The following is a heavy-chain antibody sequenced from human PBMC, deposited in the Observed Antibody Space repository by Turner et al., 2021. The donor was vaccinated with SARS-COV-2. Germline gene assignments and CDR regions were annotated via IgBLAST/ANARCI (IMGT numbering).Heavy chain of an antibody. CDR3: ARISAYDSSGYYFDY. CDR2: IIPIFGTA. V-gene: IGHV1-69*01. CDR1: GGTFISYA. Sequence: QVQMVQSGADVKKPGSSVKVSCKASGGTFISYAITWVRQAPGQGLEWMGGIIPIFGTANYAQKFQGRVTITADDSTSTAYMELSSLRSEDTAVYYCARISAYDSSGYYFDYWGQGTLVTVSS. J-gene: IGHJ4*02. D-gene: IGHD3-22*01.